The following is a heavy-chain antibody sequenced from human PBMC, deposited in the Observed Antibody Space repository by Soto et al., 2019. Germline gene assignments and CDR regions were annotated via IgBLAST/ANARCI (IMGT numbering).Heavy chain of an antibody. D-gene: IGHD3-22*01. CDR3: ARVGRGIVVSPPDY. J-gene: IGHJ4*02. CDR1: GFTFSSYA. Sequence: ESGGGVVQPGRSPRLSCAASGFTFSSYAMHWVRQAPGKGLEWVAVISYDGSNKYYADSVKGRFTISRDNSKNTLYLQMNSLRAEDTAVYYCARVGRGIVVSPPDYWGQGTLVTVSS. V-gene: IGHV3-30-3*01. CDR2: ISYDGSNK.